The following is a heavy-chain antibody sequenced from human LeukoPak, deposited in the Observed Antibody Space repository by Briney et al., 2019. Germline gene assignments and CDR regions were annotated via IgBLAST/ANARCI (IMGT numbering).Heavy chain of an antibody. CDR3: ARDSPGYGGYSY. CDR2: IKEDGSAK. CDR1: GFTFSNCW. V-gene: IGHV3-7*04. J-gene: IGHJ4*02. D-gene: IGHD5-12*01. Sequence: GGSLRLSCSASGFTFSNCWMTWVRQAPGKGLEWVANIKEDGSAKYYVDSMKGRFTISRDNAKNSLYLQINSLRAEDTAVYYCARDSPGYGGYSYWGQGTLVTVSS.